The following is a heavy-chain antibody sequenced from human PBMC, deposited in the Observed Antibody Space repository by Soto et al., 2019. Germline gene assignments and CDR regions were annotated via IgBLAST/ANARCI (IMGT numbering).Heavy chain of an antibody. CDR3: AKDLTSLGWLALGSPFDS. Sequence: EVHLLESGGDVVQPGRSLRLSCAASGFTFSNYAMIWIRQAPGKGLEWLSSISANGRNAYYVDSVKGRFTISGDRSKNTLDLQLDSLRVEDTAIYFCAKDLTSLGWLALGSPFDSWGQGTLVTVSS. CDR2: ISANGRNA. V-gene: IGHV3-23*01. J-gene: IGHJ4*02. D-gene: IGHD3-22*01. CDR1: GFTFSNYA.